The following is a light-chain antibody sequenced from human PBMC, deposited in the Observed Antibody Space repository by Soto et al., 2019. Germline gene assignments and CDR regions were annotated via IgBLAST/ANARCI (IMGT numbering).Light chain of an antibody. CDR2: LGS. V-gene: IGKV2-28*01. J-gene: IGKJ3*01. CDR3: MQALQTPLT. Sequence: DILMTQSPLSLPVTPGEPASISCRSSQSLLHSNGYKYLDWYLQKPGQSPQLLIYLGSNRASGVPDRFSGSGSGTDFTLKISRVEAEDVGVYYCMQALQTPLTFGPGTKVDIK. CDR1: QSLLHSNGYKY.